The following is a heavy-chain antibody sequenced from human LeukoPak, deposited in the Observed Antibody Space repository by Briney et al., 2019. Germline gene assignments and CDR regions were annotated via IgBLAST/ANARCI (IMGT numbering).Heavy chain of an antibody. CDR3: ARGGDYYGPGSAFDI. CDR2: IIPIFGTA. J-gene: IGHJ3*02. V-gene: IGHV1-69*13. D-gene: IGHD3-10*01. CDR1: GGTFSSYA. Sequence: GASVKVSCKASGGTFSSYAISWVRQAPGQGLEWMGGIIPIFGTANYAQKFQGRVTITADESTSTAYMELSSLRSEDTAVYYCARGGDYYGPGSAFDIWGQGTMVTVSS.